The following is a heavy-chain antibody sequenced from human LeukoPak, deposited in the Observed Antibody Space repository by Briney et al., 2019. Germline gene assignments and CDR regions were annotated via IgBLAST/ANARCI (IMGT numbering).Heavy chain of an antibody. J-gene: IGHJ5*02. V-gene: IGHV5-51*01. CDR3: ARHETDSSGYLTSWFDP. D-gene: IGHD6-19*01. Sequence: GESLKISCKASGYSFSSYWIGWVRQMPGKGLDWMGIIYPGDSDTKYSPSFQGQVTISADKSSRTTYLQWSSLKASDTAMYYCARHETDSSGYLTSWFDPWGQGTLVTVSS. CDR1: GYSFSSYW. CDR2: IYPGDSDT.